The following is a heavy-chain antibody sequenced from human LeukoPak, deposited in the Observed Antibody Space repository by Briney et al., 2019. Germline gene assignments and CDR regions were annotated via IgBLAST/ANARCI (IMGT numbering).Heavy chain of an antibody. CDR3: ARDQDEGATEDPYYYYGMGV. J-gene: IGHJ6*02. V-gene: IGHV3-33*01. Sequence: GGSLRLSCAASGFTFSSYGMHWVRQAPGKGLEWVAVIWYDGSNKYYADSVKGRFTISRDNSKNALYPQMNSLRAEDTAVYYCARDQDEGATEDPYYYYGMGVWGQGTTVTVSS. CDR1: GFTFSSYG. D-gene: IGHD1-26*01. CDR2: IWYDGSNK.